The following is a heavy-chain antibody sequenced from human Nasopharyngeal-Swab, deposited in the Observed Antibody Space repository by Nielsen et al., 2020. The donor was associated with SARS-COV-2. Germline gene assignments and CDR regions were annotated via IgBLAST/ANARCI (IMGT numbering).Heavy chain of an antibody. CDR3: AKENQLTRFDY. D-gene: IGHD1-14*01. CDR1: GFIFSRSA. CDR2: ISASGGST. J-gene: IGHJ4*02. V-gene: IGHV3-23*01. Sequence: GESLKISCVVSGFIFSRSAMTWVRQAPGKGLEWVSGISASGGSTYYADSVKGRFTISGDNSKNILYLQMNSLTVEDTAVYYCAKENQLTRFDYWGQGTLVTVSS.